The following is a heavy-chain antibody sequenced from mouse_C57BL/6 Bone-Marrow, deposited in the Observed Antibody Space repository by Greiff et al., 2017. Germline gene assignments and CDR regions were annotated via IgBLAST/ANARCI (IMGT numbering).Heavy chain of an antibody. V-gene: IGHV8-8*01. CDR2: IWWDDDK. J-gene: IGHJ1*03. CDR1: GFSLSTFGMG. Sequence: ESVPGILQPSQTLRLTCSFSGFSLSTFGMGVGWIRQPSGKGLEWLAHIWWDDDKYYNPALKSRLTISKDTSKNQVFLKIANVDTADTATYYCARMRGSSSRWYFDVWGTGTTVTAST. CDR3: ARMRGSSSRWYFDV. D-gene: IGHD1-1*01.